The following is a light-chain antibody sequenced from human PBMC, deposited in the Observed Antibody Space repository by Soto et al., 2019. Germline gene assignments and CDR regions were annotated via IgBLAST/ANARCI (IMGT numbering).Light chain of an antibody. V-gene: IGKV1-39*01. CDR1: QSISNH. Sequence: DIQMTQSPSSLSASVEDRVIITCRASQSISNHLNWYQQKPGIAPKLLIFAASSLQSGVPSRFSGSRSGPDFTLTISSLQPEDFATYYCQHLRTYPFSFGQGTKLDIK. CDR2: AAS. CDR3: QHLRTYPFS. J-gene: IGKJ2*03.